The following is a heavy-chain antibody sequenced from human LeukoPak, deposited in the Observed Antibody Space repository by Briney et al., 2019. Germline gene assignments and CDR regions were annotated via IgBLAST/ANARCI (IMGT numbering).Heavy chain of an antibody. Sequence: GGSLRLSCSASGFVFSIYTMYWVRQAPGKGPEYVSTISGSGNGGSIYYADSVKGRFTISRDDSKSIVYLQMNGLRSEDTAVYYCVKDFGRIRGTPDSWGQGTLVTVSS. CDR1: GFVFSIYT. CDR2: ISGSGNGGSI. D-gene: IGHD1-1*01. J-gene: IGHJ4*02. V-gene: IGHV3-64D*06. CDR3: VKDFGRIRGTPDS.